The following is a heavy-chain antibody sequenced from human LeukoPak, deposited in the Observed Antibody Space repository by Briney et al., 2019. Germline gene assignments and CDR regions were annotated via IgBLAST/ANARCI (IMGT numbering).Heavy chain of an antibody. CDR2: ISSSSSYI. Sequence: GGSLRLSCAASGFTFSSYSMNWVRQAPGKGLEWVSSISSSSSYIYYADSVKGRFTISRDNAKNSLYLQMNSLRAEDTAVYYCARDAFGVVVIAYYYMDVWGKGTTVTVSS. J-gene: IGHJ6*03. CDR3: ARDAFGVVVIAYYYMDV. D-gene: IGHD2-21*01. CDR1: GFTFSSYS. V-gene: IGHV3-21*01.